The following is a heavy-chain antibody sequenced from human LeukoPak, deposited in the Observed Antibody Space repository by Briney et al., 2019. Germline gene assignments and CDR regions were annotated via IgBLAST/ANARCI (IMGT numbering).Heavy chain of an antibody. CDR1: GGSISSYY. J-gene: IGHJ4*02. Sequence: SETLSLACTVSGGSISSYYWSWIRQPPGKGLEWIGYIYYSGSTNYNPSLKSRVTISVDTSKNQFSLKLSSVTAADTAVYYCARDAGRYCSGGSCYPRDYFDYWGQGTLVTVSS. D-gene: IGHD2-15*01. CDR2: IYYSGST. V-gene: IGHV4-59*01. CDR3: ARDAGRYCSGGSCYPRDYFDY.